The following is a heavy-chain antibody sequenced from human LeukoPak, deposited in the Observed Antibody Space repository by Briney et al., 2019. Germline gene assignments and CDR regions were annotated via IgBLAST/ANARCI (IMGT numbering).Heavy chain of an antibody. V-gene: IGHV4-34*01. J-gene: IGHJ4*02. D-gene: IGHD4-17*01. CDR1: GGTFSAFF. CDR3: ARREGTVTHMYY. Sequence: SETLSLTCAVSGGTFSAFFWRWIRQPPGKGLEWIGDVGHSGSADYNPSLKSRVTVSADPSKTQFSLKLSSVTAADTAVYYCARREGTVTHMYYWGQGTLVTVSS. CDR2: VGHSGSA.